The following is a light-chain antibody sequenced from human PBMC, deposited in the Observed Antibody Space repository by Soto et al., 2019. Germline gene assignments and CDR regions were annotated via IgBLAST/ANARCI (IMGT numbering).Light chain of an antibody. CDR3: HQRTNWPIT. CDR1: QSVDRY. V-gene: IGKV3-11*01. Sequence: ETMLTQSPASLSLSPGERATLSCRASQSVDRYLAWYQQKPGQAPRLLIYDAFNRATGIPARFSGSGSGTDFTLTISSLEPEDFAVYYCHQRTNWPITFGQGTRLEIK. J-gene: IGKJ5*01. CDR2: DAF.